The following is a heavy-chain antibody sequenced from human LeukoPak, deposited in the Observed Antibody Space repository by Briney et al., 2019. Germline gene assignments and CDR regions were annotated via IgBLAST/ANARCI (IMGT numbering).Heavy chain of an antibody. J-gene: IGHJ4*02. CDR2: ISSGSSYI. Sequence: GGSLRLSCAASGFTFSSYSMNWVRQAPGKGLEWVSFISSGSSYIYYADSLKGRFTISRDNAKNSLYLQMNSLRAEDTAVYYCARDVSRISDYWGQGTLVTVSS. CDR1: GFTFSSYS. D-gene: IGHD2-15*01. CDR3: ARDVSRISDY. V-gene: IGHV3-21*01.